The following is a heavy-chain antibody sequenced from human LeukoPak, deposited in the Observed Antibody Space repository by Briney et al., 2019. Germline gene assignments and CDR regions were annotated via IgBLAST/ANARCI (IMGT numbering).Heavy chain of an antibody. D-gene: IGHD6-13*01. V-gene: IGHV4-39*07. J-gene: IGHJ4*02. CDR2: IFYSGST. Sequence: PETLSLTCTVSGGSISSSSYFWGWIRQPPGKGLEWIGSIFYSGSTYYNPSLKSRVTISVDTSKNQFSLKLSSVTAADTAVYYCARDRGIGYSSSWHPGMIDYWGQGTLVTVSS. CDR1: GGSISSSSYF. CDR3: ARDRGIGYSSSWHPGMIDY.